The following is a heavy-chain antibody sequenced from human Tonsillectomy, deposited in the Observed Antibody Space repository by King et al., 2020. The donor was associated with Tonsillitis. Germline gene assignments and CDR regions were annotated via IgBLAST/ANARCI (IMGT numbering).Heavy chain of an antibody. J-gene: IGHJ4*02. CDR3: AKDLGDFYDSSGYFDY. D-gene: IGHD3-22*01. CDR1: GFTFNNYE. V-gene: IGHV3-30*18. CDR2: ISYDESNK. Sequence: VQLVESGGGVAQPGRSLRLSCAASGFTFNNYEMHWVRQAPGKGLEWVAVISYDESNKYYADSVKGRFTISRDNSKSTLYLQMNSLSAEDTAFYYCAKDLGDFYDSSGYFDYWGQGTLVTVSS.